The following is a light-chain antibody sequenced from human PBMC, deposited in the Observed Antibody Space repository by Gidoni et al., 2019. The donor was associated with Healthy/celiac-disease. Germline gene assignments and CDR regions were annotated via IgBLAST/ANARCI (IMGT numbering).Light chain of an antibody. CDR1: QSVSSN. CDR3: QQYNNWPPYT. Sequence: EIVMTQSPATLSVSQVERATLSCMASQSVSSNLAWYQQKPGQAPRLLIYGASTRATGIPARFSGSGSGTEFTLTISSLQSEDFAVYYCQQYNNWPPYTFGQGTKLEI. V-gene: IGKV3-15*01. J-gene: IGKJ2*01. CDR2: GAS.